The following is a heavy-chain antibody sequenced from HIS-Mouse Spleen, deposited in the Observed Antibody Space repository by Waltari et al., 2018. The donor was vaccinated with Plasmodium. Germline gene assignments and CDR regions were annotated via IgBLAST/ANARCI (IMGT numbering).Heavy chain of an antibody. V-gene: IGHV4-34*01. D-gene: IGHD7-27*01. J-gene: IGHJ3*02. Sequence: QVQLQQWGAGLLQPSETLSLTCAVYGGSFSGYYWSWIRQPPGTGLEWIGEINHSGSTNYNPSLKSRVTISVDTSKNQFSLKLSAVTAADTAVYYCARGQLGIDAFDIWGQGTMVTVSS. CDR1: GGSFSGYY. CDR3: ARGQLGIDAFDI. CDR2: INHSGST.